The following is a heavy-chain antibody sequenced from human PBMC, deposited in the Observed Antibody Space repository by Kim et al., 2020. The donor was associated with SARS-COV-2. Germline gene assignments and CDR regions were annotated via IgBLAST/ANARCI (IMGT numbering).Heavy chain of an antibody. D-gene: IGHD6-6*01. Sequence: GGSLRLSCAASGFTFSSYGMHWVRQAPGKGLEWVAVIWYDGSNKYYADSVKGRFTISRDNSKNTLYLQMNSLRAEDTAVYYCARDRGGIAARWAVNYWGQGTLVTVSS. CDR1: GFTFSSYG. V-gene: IGHV3-33*01. CDR2: IWYDGSNK. J-gene: IGHJ4*02. CDR3: ARDRGGIAARWAVNY.